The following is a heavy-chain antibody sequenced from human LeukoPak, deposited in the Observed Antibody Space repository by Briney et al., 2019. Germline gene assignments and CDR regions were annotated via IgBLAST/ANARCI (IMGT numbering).Heavy chain of an antibody. D-gene: IGHD6-19*01. Sequence: GGSLRLSCAASGFTFSSYGMHWVRQAPGKGLEWVAVISYDGSNKYYADSVKGRFTISRDNSKNTLYLQMNSLRAEDTAVYYCATDSSGWPGNYWGQGTLVTVSS. J-gene: IGHJ4*02. CDR2: ISYDGSNK. CDR3: ATDSSGWPGNY. CDR1: GFTFSSYG. V-gene: IGHV3-30*03.